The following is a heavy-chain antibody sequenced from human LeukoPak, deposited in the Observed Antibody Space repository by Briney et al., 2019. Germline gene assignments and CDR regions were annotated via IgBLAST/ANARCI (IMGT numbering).Heavy chain of an antibody. J-gene: IGHJ3*02. V-gene: IGHV3-21*01. CDR2: ISTSSSYI. Sequence: GGSLRLSCAASGFTVSNNFMNWVRQAPGKGLEWVSSISTSSSYIYYADSVKGRFTISRDSAKNSLYLHMNSLRAEDTAVYYCARDGYGDYIGAFDIWGQGTMVTVSS. CDR3: ARDGYGDYIGAFDI. CDR1: GFTVSNNF. D-gene: IGHD4-17*01.